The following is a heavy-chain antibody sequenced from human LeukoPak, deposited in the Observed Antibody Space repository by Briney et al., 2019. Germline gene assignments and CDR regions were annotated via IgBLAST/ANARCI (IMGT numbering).Heavy chain of an antibody. CDR2: IYTSGSP. V-gene: IGHV4-4*09. D-gene: IGHD1-7*01. CDR1: GGSISTYY. J-gene: IGHJ5*02. CDR3: ARSGWNYGGTFLENWFDP. Sequence: SETLSLTCTVSGGSISTYYWSWIRQPPGKGLEWIGYIYTSGSPNYNPSLKSRVTISVDTSKNQFSLKLTSVTAADTAVYYFARSGWNYGGTFLENWFDPWGKGTLVTVSS.